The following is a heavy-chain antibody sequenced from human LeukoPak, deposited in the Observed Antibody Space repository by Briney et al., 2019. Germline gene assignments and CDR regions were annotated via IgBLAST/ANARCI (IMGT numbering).Heavy chain of an antibody. D-gene: IGHD3-22*01. CDR1: GGSISSSSYY. Sequence: PSETLSLTCTVSGGSISSSSYYWGWIRQPPGKGLEWIGSIYYSGSTYYNPSLKSRVTISVDTSKNQFSLKLSSVTAADTAVYYCARVWYYYDSSGYYYVGVSDAFDIWGQGTMVTVSS. CDR3: ARVWYYYDSSGYYYVGVSDAFDI. J-gene: IGHJ3*02. CDR2: IYYSGST. V-gene: IGHV4-39*01.